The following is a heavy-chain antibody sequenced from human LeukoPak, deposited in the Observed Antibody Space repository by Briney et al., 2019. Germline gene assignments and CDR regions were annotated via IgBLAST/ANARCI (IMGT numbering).Heavy chain of an antibody. J-gene: IGHJ5*02. CDR1: AGSISSYY. Sequence: PSQTLSLTCTVSAGSISSYYWSWIRQPPGKGLEWIGCIYYSGSTNYNPSLKSRVTISVDTSKNQFSLKLSSVTAADTAVYYCARVPRYNWNYDWFDPWGQGTLVTVSS. CDR3: ARVPRYNWNYDWFDP. CDR2: IYYSGST. V-gene: IGHV4-59*01. D-gene: IGHD1-7*01.